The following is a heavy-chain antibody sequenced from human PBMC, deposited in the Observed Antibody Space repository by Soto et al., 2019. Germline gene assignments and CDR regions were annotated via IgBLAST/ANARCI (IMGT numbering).Heavy chain of an antibody. D-gene: IGHD2-8*01. Sequence: PVVSRKISWKGAGDSFTSYWSSWVRQMPGKGLEWMGRIDPSDSYTNYSPSFQGHVTISADKSISTAYLQWSSLKASDTAMYYCARFSPWDVLMVSWGQGTLVTVSS. V-gene: IGHV5-10-1*01. CDR2: IDPSDSYT. CDR1: GDSFTSYW. CDR3: ARFSPWDVLMVS. J-gene: IGHJ4*02.